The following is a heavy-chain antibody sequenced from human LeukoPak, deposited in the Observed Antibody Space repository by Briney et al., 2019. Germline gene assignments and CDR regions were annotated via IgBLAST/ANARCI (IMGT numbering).Heavy chain of an antibody. V-gene: IGHV4-39*01. CDR3: ARGIRRGAVY. Sequence: KPSETLSLTCTVSGGSISGSGYYWGWIRQPPGKGLEWIGSIYYSGSTYYNPSLKSRVTISVDTSKNQFSLKLGSVTAADTAVYYCARGIRRGAVYWGQGTLVTVSS. D-gene: IGHD3-10*01. J-gene: IGHJ4*02. CDR2: IYYSGST. CDR1: GGSISGSGYY.